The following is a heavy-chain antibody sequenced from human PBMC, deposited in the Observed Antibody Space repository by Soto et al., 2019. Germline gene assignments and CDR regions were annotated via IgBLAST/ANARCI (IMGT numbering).Heavy chain of an antibody. J-gene: IGHJ4*02. Sequence: VEALKISGKGSGYSFTSYWISWVRQMPGKGLEWMGIIYPGDSDTRYSPSFQGQVTISADKSISTAYLQWSSLKASDTAMYYCARGTTTHWYYSDYWGQGTLVTVSS. CDR3: ARGTTTHWYYSDY. D-gene: IGHD2-2*01. CDR2: IYPGDSDT. CDR1: GYSFTSYW. V-gene: IGHV5-51*01.